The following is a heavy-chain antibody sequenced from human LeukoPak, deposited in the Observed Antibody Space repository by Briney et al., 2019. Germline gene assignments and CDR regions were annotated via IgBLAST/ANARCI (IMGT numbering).Heavy chain of an antibody. D-gene: IGHD3-22*01. V-gene: IGHV4-59*01. Sequence: PSGTLSLTCTVSGGSISSYYWSWIRQLPGKGLEWIGYIYYSGSTNYNPSLKSRVTISVDTSKNQFSLELSSVTAADTAVYYCARSYYYDSRWFDPWGQGTLVTVSS. CDR2: IYYSGST. J-gene: IGHJ5*02. CDR3: ARSYYYDSRWFDP. CDR1: GGSISSYY.